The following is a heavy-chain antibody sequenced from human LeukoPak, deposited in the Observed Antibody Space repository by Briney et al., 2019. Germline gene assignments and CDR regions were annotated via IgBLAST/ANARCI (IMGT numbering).Heavy chain of an antibody. CDR2: VYHSGTT. Sequence: PSETLSLTCNVSGYFLSSGFYWGWIRQPPGKGLEWIVSVYHSGTTIYNPSLKSRVTMSMDTSMYHYSLKLRSVTAADTAVYYCARTLSDASPVATWGHGTLVTVSS. V-gene: IGHV4-38-2*02. CDR3: ARTLSDASPVAT. CDR1: GYFLSSGFY. D-gene: IGHD2-8*01. J-gene: IGHJ4*01.